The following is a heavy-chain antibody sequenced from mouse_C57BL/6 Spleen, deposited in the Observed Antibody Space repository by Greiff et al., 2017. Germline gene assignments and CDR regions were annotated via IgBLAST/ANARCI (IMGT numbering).Heavy chain of an antibody. D-gene: IGHD1-1*01. J-gene: IGHJ4*01. CDR2: INYDGSST. Sequence: EVKLMESEGGLVQPGSSMKLSCTASGFTFSDYYMAWVRQVPEKGLEWVANINYDGSSTYYLDSLKSRFIISRDNAKNILYLQMSSLKSEDTATYYCARATYYYGSSYAYAMDYWGQGTSVTVSS. CDR3: ARATYYYGSSYAYAMDY. CDR1: GFTFSDYY. V-gene: IGHV5-16*01.